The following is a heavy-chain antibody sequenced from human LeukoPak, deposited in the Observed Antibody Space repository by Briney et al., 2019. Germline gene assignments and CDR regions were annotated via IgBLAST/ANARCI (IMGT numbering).Heavy chain of an antibody. CDR3: ARGYDFQNFDY. V-gene: IGHV4-31*03. D-gene: IGHD3-3*01. CDR2: IYYSGST. J-gene: IGHJ4*02. CDR1: GGSISSGGYY. Sequence: SETLSLTCTVSGGSISSGGYYWSWIRQHPGKGLEWIGYIYYSGSTYYNPSLKSRVTMSVDTSKNQFSLKLSSVTAADTAVYYCARGYDFQNFDYWGQGTLVTVSS.